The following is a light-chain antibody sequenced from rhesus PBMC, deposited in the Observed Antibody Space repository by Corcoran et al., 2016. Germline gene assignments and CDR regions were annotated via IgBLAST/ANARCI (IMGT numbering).Light chain of an antibody. CDR3: QHNYGTPYS. V-gene: IGKV1-74*01. Sequence: DIQMTQSPSSLSASVGDRVTITCRISENVNNYLNWYQQKLGKAPKLLIYKSSTLQSGVPSRFSGSGSGTDYTFTIRSLQSEDVATYYCQHNYGTPYSFGQGTKVEIK. J-gene: IGKJ2*01. CDR2: KSS. CDR1: ENVNNY.